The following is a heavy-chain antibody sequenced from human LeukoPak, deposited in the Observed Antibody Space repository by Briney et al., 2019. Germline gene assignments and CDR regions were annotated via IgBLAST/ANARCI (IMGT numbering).Heavy chain of an antibody. CDR3: ATYYYDSSGYFNWFDP. CDR1: GDTFTGYD. Sequence: RASVTVSCKASGDTFTGYDINWVRQAPGRGLEWMGWINPNSGNTGYAQKFQGRVTMTRNTSISTAYMELSSLRSEDTAVYYCATYYYDSSGYFNWFDPWGQGTLVTVSS. V-gene: IGHV1-8*01. J-gene: IGHJ5*02. D-gene: IGHD3-22*01. CDR2: INPNSGNT.